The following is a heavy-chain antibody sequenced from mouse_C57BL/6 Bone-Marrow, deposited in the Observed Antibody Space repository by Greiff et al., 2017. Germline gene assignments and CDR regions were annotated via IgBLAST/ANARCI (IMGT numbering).Heavy chain of an antibody. CDR3: VRGWPLYYYGSSPYYFDY. D-gene: IGHD1-1*01. CDR1: GYAFSSSW. J-gene: IGHJ2*01. CDR2: IYPGDGDT. V-gene: IGHV1-82*01. Sequence: VQGVESGPELVKPGASVKISCKASGYAFSSSWMNWVKQSPGKGLEWIGRIYPGDGDTNYNGKFKGKATLTADKSYSTAYMQLSSLTSEDSAVYFCVRGWPLYYYGSSPYYFDYWGQGTTLTVSS.